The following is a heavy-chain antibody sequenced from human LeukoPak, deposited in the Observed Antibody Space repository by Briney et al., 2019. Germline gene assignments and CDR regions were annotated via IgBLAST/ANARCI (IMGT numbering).Heavy chain of an antibody. J-gene: IGHJ5*02. D-gene: IGHD3-3*01. CDR3: ARSYDFWSGYYCFDP. CDR2: IKEDGGEQ. CDR1: GFTFSSYW. V-gene: IGHV3-7*01. Sequence: GGSLRLSCAASGFTFSSYWMTWVRQAPGKGLEWVANIKEDGGEQNYVDSVKGRSTISRDNAKNSLYLQMNSLRPEDTAIYYCARSYDFWSGYYCFDPWGQGTLVTVSS.